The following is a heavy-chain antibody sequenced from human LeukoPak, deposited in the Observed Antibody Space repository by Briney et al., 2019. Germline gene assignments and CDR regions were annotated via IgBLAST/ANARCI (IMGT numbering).Heavy chain of an antibody. V-gene: IGHV3-21*01. CDR1: GFTFSSYS. J-gene: IGHJ6*03. CDR3: AWGYSPRNYYMDV. Sequence: PGGSLRLSCAASGFTFSSYSMNWVRQAPGKGLEWVSSISSSSSYIYYADSVKGRFTISRDNAKNSLYLQMNSLRAEDTAAYYCAWGYSPRNYYMDVWGKGTTVTVSS. CDR2: ISSSSSYI. D-gene: IGHD2-15*01.